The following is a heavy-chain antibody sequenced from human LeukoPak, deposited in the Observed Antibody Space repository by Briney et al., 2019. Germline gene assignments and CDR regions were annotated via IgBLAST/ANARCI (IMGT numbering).Heavy chain of an antibody. D-gene: IGHD5-24*01. Sequence: PGGSLRLSCAASGFTFSSHGMSWVRQAPGKGLEWVSGIFGGAGGTYYADSVKGRFTVSRDNSKNMVFLQMNSLRAEDTAIYYCAKDDAYLQYDDWGQGTLVTVSS. CDR2: IFGGAGGT. CDR3: AKDDAYLQYDD. J-gene: IGHJ4*02. V-gene: IGHV3-23*01. CDR1: GFTFSSHG.